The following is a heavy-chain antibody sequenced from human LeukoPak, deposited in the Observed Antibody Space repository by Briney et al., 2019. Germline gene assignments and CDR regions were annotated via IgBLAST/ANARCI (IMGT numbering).Heavy chain of an antibody. CDR3: AKDRGRYYDSSGYYWGYYFDS. D-gene: IGHD3-22*01. CDR2: ISGSGGTT. V-gene: IGHV3-23*01. J-gene: IGHJ4*02. CDR1: GFTFSTYV. Sequence: PGGSLRLSCAASGFTFSTYVVNWVRQAPGKGLEWVSTISGSGGTTYYADSVRGRSTISRDNSKNTLYLQMSSLRAEDTAVYYCAKDRGRYYDSSGYYWGYYFDSWGQGILVTVST.